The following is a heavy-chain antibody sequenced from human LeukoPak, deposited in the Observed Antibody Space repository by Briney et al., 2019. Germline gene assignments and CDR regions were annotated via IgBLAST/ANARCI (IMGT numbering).Heavy chain of an antibody. J-gene: IGHJ5*02. Sequence: ASVKVSCKASGYTFTSYDINWVRQATGQGLEWMGWMNPNSGNTGYAQKFQGRVTMTRNTSISTAYMELSSLRSEDTAVYYCARSFGPYSNDLPFDPWGQGTLVTVSS. D-gene: IGHD4-11*01. CDR3: ARSFGPYSNDLPFDP. CDR1: GYTFTSYD. CDR2: MNPNSGNT. V-gene: IGHV1-8*01.